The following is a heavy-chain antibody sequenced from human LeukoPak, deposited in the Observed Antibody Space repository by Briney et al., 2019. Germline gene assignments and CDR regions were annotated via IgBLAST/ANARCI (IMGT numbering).Heavy chain of an antibody. V-gene: IGHV3-30-3*01. CDR2: ISYDGSNK. Sequence: GGSLRLSCAASGFTFSSYAMHWVRLAPGKGPEWVAVISYDGSNKYYADSVKGRFTISRDNSKNPPYLQMNSLRAEDTAVYYCARDPQQWLVQRYFDYWGQGTLVTVSS. CDR1: GFTFSSYA. J-gene: IGHJ4*02. CDR3: ARDPQQWLVQRYFDY. D-gene: IGHD6-19*01.